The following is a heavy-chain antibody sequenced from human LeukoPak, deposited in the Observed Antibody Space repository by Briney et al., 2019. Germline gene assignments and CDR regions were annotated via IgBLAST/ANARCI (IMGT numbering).Heavy chain of an antibody. Sequence: ASVKVSCKASGYTFTSYGISWVRQAPGQGLEWMGWISAYNGNTNYAQKLQGRVTMTRDMSTSTVYMELSSLRSEDTAVYYCARESEDIVLMVYAISGPGAFDIWGQGTMVTVSS. V-gene: IGHV1-18*01. J-gene: IGHJ3*02. CDR2: ISAYNGNT. D-gene: IGHD2-8*01. CDR3: ARESEDIVLMVYAISGPGAFDI. CDR1: GYTFTSYG.